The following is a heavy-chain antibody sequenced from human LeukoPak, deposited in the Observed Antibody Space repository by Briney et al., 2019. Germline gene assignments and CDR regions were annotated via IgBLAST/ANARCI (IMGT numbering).Heavy chain of an antibody. CDR2: INSDGSST. V-gene: IGHV3-74*01. Sequence: GRSLRLSCAASGFTFSSYWMHWVRQAPGKGLVWVSRINSDGSSTSYADSVKGRFTISRDNAKNTLYLQMNSLRAEDTAVYYCARRVLRAAFDIWGQGTMVTVSS. J-gene: IGHJ3*02. CDR3: ARRVLRAAFDI. D-gene: IGHD5/OR15-5a*01. CDR1: GFTFSSYW.